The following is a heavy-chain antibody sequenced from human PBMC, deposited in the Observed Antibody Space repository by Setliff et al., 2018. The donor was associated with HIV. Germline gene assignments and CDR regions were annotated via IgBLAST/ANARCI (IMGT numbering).Heavy chain of an antibody. D-gene: IGHD3-3*01. Sequence: SETLSLTCTVSGGSISSYYWSWIRQPPGKGLEWIGYIYYSGSTNYNPSLKSRVTISVDTSKNQFSLKLSSVTAADTAVYYCARVISSWSAYYIDYWGQGTLVTVPQ. CDR2: IYYSGST. J-gene: IGHJ4*02. V-gene: IGHV4-59*01. CDR1: GGSISSYY. CDR3: ARVISSWSAYYIDY.